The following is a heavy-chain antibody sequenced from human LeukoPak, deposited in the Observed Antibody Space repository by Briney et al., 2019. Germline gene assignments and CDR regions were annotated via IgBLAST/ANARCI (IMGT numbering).Heavy chain of an antibody. Sequence: GRSLRLSCAASGFTFSSYGMHWVRQAPGKGLEWVAVISYDGNNKYYADSVKGRFTISRDNSMNTLYLQMNSLRDEDTAVYYCAQAWRWLQLNYWGQGTLVTVSS. V-gene: IGHV3-30*18. CDR3: AQAWRWLQLNY. CDR2: ISYDGNNK. J-gene: IGHJ4*02. CDR1: GFTFSSYG. D-gene: IGHD5-24*01.